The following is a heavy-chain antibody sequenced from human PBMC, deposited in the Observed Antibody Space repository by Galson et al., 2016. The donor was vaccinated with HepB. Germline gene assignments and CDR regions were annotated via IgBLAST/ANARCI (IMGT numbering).Heavy chain of an antibody. D-gene: IGHD3-16*02. Sequence: SLRLSCAASGFTFGSYEMNWVRQAPGKGLEWVSYISSSGSTIKDADSVKGRFTISRDNAKNSLYLQMNSLRAEDTAVYYCARVSVSVADLSTNYYYGMDVWGQGTPVTVSS. CDR2: ISSSGSTI. CDR1: GFTFGSYE. J-gene: IGHJ6*02. V-gene: IGHV3-48*03. CDR3: ARVSVSVADLSTNYYYGMDV.